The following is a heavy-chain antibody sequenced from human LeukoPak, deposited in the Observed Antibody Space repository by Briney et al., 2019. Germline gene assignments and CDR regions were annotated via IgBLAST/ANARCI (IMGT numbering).Heavy chain of an antibody. D-gene: IGHD3-22*01. V-gene: IGHV4-39*01. Sequence: SETLSLTCTVSGGSISSSSYYWGWIRQPPGKGLEWIGSIYYSGSTYYNPSPKSRVTISVDTSKNQFSLKLSSVTAADTAVYYCARHGYDSSGYYPQFDYWGQGTLVTVSS. CDR2: IYYSGST. J-gene: IGHJ4*02. CDR1: GGSISSSSYY. CDR3: ARHGYDSSGYYPQFDY.